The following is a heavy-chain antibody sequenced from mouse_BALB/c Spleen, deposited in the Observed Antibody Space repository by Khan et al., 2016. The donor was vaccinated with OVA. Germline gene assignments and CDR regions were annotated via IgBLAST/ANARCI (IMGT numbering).Heavy chain of an antibody. CDR3: SRSGYGFGAY. V-gene: IGHV1-54*01. J-gene: IGHJ3*01. Sequence: QVQLKESGAELVRPGTSVKVSCKASGYAFTNYLIEWVKQRPGQGLEWIGVINPGSGGTNYNDKFKDKATLTADKSSSTAYMQLSSLTSDDSAVYVCSRSGYGFGAYWGPGTLVTVSA. D-gene: IGHD3-2*02. CDR2: INPGSGGT. CDR1: GYAFTNYL.